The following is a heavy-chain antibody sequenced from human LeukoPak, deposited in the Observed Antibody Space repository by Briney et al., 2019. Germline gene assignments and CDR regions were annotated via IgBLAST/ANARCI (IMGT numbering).Heavy chain of an antibody. CDR1: GGTFSSYA. CDR2: IIPIFGTA. D-gene: IGHD2-15*01. Sequence: SVKVSCKASGGTFSSYAISWVRQAPGQGLEWMGGIIPIFGTANYAQKFQGRVTITADKSTSTAYMELSSLRSEDTAVYYCARTEPDCSGGSCKKAFDYWGQGTLVTVSS. V-gene: IGHV1-69*06. J-gene: IGHJ4*02. CDR3: ARTEPDCSGGSCKKAFDY.